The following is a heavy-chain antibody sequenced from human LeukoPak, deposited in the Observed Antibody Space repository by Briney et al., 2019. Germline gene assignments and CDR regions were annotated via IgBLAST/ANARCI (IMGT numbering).Heavy chain of an antibody. CDR2: IYYSGST. J-gene: IGHJ3*02. CDR3: ARLYGSNRAFNI. CDR1: GGSVSSGSYY. D-gene: IGHD4-23*01. V-gene: IGHV4-61*01. Sequence: PSETLSLTCTVSGGSVSSGSYYWSWIRQPPGKGLEWIGYIYYSGSTNYNPSLKSRVTISVDTSKNQFSLKLSSVTTAHTAVYYCARLYGSNRAFNIWGQGTMFTVSS.